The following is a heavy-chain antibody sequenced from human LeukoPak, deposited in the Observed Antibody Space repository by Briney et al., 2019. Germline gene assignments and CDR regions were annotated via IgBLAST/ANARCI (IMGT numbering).Heavy chain of an antibody. D-gene: IGHD6-13*01. J-gene: IGHJ3*02. CDR2: IYYSGST. Sequence: SETLSLTCTVSGGSISSYYWSWIRQPPGKGLEWIGYIYYSGSTNYNPSLKSRVTISVDTSKNQFSLKLSSVTAADTAVYYCARVDSSSWFQGGAFDIWGQGTMVTVSS. CDR1: GGSISSYY. V-gene: IGHV4-59*01. CDR3: ARVDSSSWFQGGAFDI.